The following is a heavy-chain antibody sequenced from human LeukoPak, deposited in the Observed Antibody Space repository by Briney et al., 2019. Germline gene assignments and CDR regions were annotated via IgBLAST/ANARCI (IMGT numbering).Heavy chain of an antibody. Sequence: ASVKVSCKASGYTFTVYYIHWVRQAPGQGLEWMGWINPDRGGTTYAQKFQGRVTMTRDTSTSTVYMELSSLRSEDTAVYYCARDGNTSPGWFDPWGQGTLVTVSS. J-gene: IGHJ5*02. CDR2: INPDRGGT. D-gene: IGHD1/OR15-1a*01. CDR1: GYTFTVYY. V-gene: IGHV1-2*02. CDR3: ARDGNTSPGWFDP.